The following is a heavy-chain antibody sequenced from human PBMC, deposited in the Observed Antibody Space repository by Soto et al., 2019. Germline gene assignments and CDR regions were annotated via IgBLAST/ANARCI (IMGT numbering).Heavy chain of an antibody. J-gene: IGHJ4*02. CDR3: GGVGDGYNSPIDY. CDR1: GFTFSSYG. CDR2: ISYDGSNK. Sequence: GGSLRLSCAASGFTFSSYGMHWVRQAPGKGLEWVAVISYDGSNKYYADSVKGRFTISRDNSKNTLYLQMNSLRAEDTAVYYCGGVGDGYNSPIDYWGQGTLVTVSS. V-gene: IGHV3-30*03. D-gene: IGHD5-12*01.